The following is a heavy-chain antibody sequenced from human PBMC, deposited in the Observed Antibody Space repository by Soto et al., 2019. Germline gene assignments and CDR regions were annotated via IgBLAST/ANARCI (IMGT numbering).Heavy chain of an antibody. CDR3: ARVWLRDYAARTYYYYGMDV. CDR1: GGTFSSYA. D-gene: IGHD4-17*01. J-gene: IGHJ6*02. Sequence: SVKVSCKASGGTFSSYAISWVRQAPGQGLEWMGGIIPIFGTANYAQKFQGRVTITADESTSTAYMELSSLRSEDTAVYYCARVWLRDYAARTYYYYGMDVWGQGTTVTVSS. V-gene: IGHV1-69*13. CDR2: IIPIFGTA.